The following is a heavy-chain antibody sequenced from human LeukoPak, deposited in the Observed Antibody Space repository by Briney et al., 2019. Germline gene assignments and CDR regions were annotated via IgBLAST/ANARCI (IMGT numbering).Heavy chain of an antibody. CDR3: ASGGRENYYYDSSGYYFAHEY. D-gene: IGHD3-22*01. Sequence: GGSLRLSCAASGFTFSSYSMNWVRQAPGKELEWVSSISSSSSYIYYADSVKGRFTISRDNAKNSLYLQMNSLRAEDTAVYYCASGGRENYYYDSSGYYFAHEYWGQGTLVTVSS. V-gene: IGHV3-21*01. J-gene: IGHJ4*02. CDR2: ISSSSSYI. CDR1: GFTFSSYS.